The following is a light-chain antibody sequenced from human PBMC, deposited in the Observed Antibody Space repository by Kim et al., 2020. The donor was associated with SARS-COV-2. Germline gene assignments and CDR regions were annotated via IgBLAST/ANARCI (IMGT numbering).Light chain of an antibody. CDR2: YDS. Sequence: PGKTARITCGGNNIGSKSVNWYQQKPGQAPVLVIYYDSDRPSGIPERFSGSNSGNTATLTISRVEAGDEADYYCQVWDSSSDHAWVFGGGTQLTVL. CDR1: NIGSKS. J-gene: IGLJ3*02. CDR3: QVWDSSSDHAWV. V-gene: IGLV3-21*04.